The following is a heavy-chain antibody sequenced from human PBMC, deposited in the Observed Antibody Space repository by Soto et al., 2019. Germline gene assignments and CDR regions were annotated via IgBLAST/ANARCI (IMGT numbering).Heavy chain of an antibody. CDR3: ARLGSSGWFNFDY. J-gene: IGHJ4*02. CDR1: GGSISSGDYY. CDR2: IYYSGST. Sequence: QVQLQESGPGLVKPSQTLSLTCTVSGGSISSGDYYWSWIRQPPRKGLEWIGYIYYSGSTYYNPSLKSRVPISVDTSKNQFSLKLSSVTAADTAVYYCARLGSSGWFNFDYWGQGTLVTVSS. D-gene: IGHD6-19*01. V-gene: IGHV4-30-4*01.